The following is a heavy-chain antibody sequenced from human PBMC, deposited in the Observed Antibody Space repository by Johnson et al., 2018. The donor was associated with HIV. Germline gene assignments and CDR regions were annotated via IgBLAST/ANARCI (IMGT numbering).Heavy chain of an antibody. V-gene: IGHV3-66*02. D-gene: IGHD4/OR15-4a*01. CDR1: GFTVRSNY. J-gene: IGHJ3*02. CDR2: IYSGGST. Sequence: VQLVESGGGLVQPGGSLRLSCAASGFTVRSNYMSWVRQAPGKGLEWVSVIYSGGSTGFADSVKGRFTISRDNSKNTLYLQMNSLRAEDTAVYYCAREREDYGLDIWGQGTMVTVSS. CDR3: AREREDYGLDI.